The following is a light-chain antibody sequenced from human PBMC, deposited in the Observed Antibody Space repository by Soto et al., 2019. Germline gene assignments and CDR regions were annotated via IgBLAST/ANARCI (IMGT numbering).Light chain of an antibody. CDR3: QQYGGSPRYT. CDR1: QSVSSDY. V-gene: IGKV3-20*01. CDR2: GAS. J-gene: IGKJ2*01. Sequence: EIVLTQSPGTLSLSPGERATLSCRASQSVSSDYLAWYQQKPGQAPRLLIYGASSRATGIPDRFSGSGSGTDFTLTISRLEPEDFAVYYFQQYGGSPRYTFGQGTKLEIK.